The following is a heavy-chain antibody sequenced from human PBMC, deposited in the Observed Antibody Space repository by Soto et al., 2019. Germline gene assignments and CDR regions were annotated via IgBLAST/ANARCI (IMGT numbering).Heavy chain of an antibody. CDR3: AVGRHQTSGSNTWFHP. V-gene: IGHV3-23*01. Sequence: GGSLRLSCAASGVNFSSYAMNWVRQAPGKGLEWVSTISDTGGGTFYAGSVKGRFTISRDNSKNTLYLQMHSLRADDSAIYFCAVGRHQTSGSNTWFHPWGRGTLVTVSS. CDR2: ISDTGGGT. J-gene: IGHJ5*02. CDR1: GVNFSSYA. D-gene: IGHD3-22*01.